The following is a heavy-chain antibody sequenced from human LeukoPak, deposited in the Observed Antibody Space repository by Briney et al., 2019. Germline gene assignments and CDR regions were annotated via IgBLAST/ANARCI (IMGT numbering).Heavy chain of an antibody. V-gene: IGHV3-9*01. Sequence: GGSLRLSCAATGFTFKDYGMHWVRQPPGKGLEWVPSINWNGGGTDYADSVKGRFTISRDNAKNSLYLQLSSLRPEDTALYYCAKHMRATNTYSFFGLDVWGQGTTVTVSS. J-gene: IGHJ6*02. D-gene: IGHD1-26*01. CDR1: GFTFKDYG. CDR2: INWNGGGT. CDR3: AKHMRATNTYSFFGLDV.